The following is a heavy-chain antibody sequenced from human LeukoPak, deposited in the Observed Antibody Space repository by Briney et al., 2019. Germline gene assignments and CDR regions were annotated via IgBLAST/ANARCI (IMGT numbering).Heavy chain of an antibody. CDR2: ISGSGSNT. Sequence: PGGSLRLSCAASGFTFRSYAMSWVRQTPGKGLEWVSTISGSGSNTYYADSVKGRFTISRDNSKNTLYLQMNSLRAEDTALYYCAKCIVGATAPAEYFHHWGQGTLVTVSS. CDR3: AKCIVGATAPAEYFHH. V-gene: IGHV3-23*01. CDR1: GFTFRSYA. D-gene: IGHD1-26*01. J-gene: IGHJ1*01.